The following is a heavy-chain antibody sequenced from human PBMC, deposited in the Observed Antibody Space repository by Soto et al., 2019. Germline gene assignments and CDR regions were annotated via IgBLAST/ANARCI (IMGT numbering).Heavy chain of an antibody. D-gene: IGHD3-3*01. Sequence: QVQLQGSGPGLVRPSETLSLTCAVSGVSLSGFYWSWIRQPPGKGLEYIGYIYYSGSTYYNPSLKSRVTVSLDSSKNQFSLKLTSVTAADTAIYYCARGHIWLEDWGQGTLVTVSS. CDR1: GVSLSGFY. V-gene: IGHV4-59*01. J-gene: IGHJ4*02. CDR3: ARGHIWLED. CDR2: IYYSGST.